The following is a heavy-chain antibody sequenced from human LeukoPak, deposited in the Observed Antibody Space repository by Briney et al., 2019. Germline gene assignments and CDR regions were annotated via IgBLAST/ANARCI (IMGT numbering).Heavy chain of an antibody. Sequence: GGSLRLSCAASGFPFSSYSVNWVRQAPGTGLEWVSYISSSNTTIYYADSVRGRFTISRDNAKNSLCLQMNSLRAEDTAVYYCARGVVRYFDYWGQGALVTVSS. CDR3: ARGVVRYFDY. CDR2: ISSSNTTI. CDR1: GFPFSSYS. D-gene: IGHD3-9*01. J-gene: IGHJ4*02. V-gene: IGHV3-48*01.